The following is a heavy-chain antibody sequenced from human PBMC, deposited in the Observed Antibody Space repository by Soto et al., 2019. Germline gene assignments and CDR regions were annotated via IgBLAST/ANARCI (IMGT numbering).Heavy chain of an antibody. CDR3: ARLQFGEGFDY. D-gene: IGHD3-10*01. Sequence: SETLSLTCAVSGGSISGGGFSWSWIRQPPGKGLEWIGYILHTGGTQYNPSLKSRVSMSVDKSKNQFSLHLTSVTAADTAIYYCARLQFGEGFDYWGQGALVTVSS. V-gene: IGHV4-30-2*01. CDR2: ILHTGGT. J-gene: IGHJ4*02. CDR1: GGSISGGGFS.